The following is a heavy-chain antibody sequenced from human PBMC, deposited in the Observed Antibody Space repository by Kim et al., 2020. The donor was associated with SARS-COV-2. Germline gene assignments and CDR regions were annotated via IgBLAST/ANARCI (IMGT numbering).Heavy chain of an antibody. D-gene: IGHD3-10*02. CDR2: SWST. CDR3: ARVFRGMDV. V-gene: IGHV4-59*01. Sequence: SWSTNYNPSLKSRVTISVDTSKTQFSLKLNSMTAADTGVYYCARVFRGMDVWGQGTTVIVSS. J-gene: IGHJ6*02.